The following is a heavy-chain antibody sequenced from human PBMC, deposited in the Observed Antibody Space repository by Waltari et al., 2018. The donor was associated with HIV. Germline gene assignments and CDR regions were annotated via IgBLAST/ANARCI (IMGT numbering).Heavy chain of an antibody. Sequence: EVQLVESGGGLVQPGGSLRLSCAASGFTFSSYSVTWVRQAPGKGLECVSYMSSSGSALDHADSVKRRFSSSRDNAKKSLYLQRNSLRGEDTAVYYCARDRQVAFDYWGQGTLVTVSS. CDR2: MSSSGSAL. V-gene: IGHV3-48*01. CDR1: GFTFSSYS. CDR3: ARDRQVAFDY. J-gene: IGHJ4*02.